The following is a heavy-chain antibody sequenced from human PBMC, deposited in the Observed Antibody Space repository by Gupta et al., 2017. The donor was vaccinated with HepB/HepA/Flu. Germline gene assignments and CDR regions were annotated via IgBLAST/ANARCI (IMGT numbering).Heavy chain of an antibody. CDR2: IRSRVNNYAT. CDR1: GFSFSDSA. J-gene: IGHJ4*02. CDR3: SRVDTAMGYY. D-gene: IGHD5-18*01. Sequence: EVQLVESGGGLVQPGGSRKLSCATSGFSFSDSATHWVRQAPGKGLEWVSSIRSRVNNYATGYAASVKGGFTIFRDDSENTAYLHMNSLKTEDTALYFCSRVDTAMGYYWGQGALVTVSS. V-gene: IGHV3-73*02.